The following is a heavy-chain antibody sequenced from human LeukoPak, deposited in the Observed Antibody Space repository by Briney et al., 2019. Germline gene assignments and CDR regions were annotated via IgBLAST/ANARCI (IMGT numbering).Heavy chain of an antibody. CDR2: INHSGST. CDR1: GGSFSGYY. Sequence: PSETLSLTCAVYGGSFSGYYWSWIRQPPGKGLEWIGEINHSGSTNYSPSLKSRVTISVDTSKNQFSLKLSSVTAADTAVYYCAREDVVVVPAAMFGPYYYYYYGMDVWGKGTTVTVSS. V-gene: IGHV4-34*01. D-gene: IGHD2-2*01. CDR3: AREDVVVVPAAMFGPYYYYYYGMDV. J-gene: IGHJ6*04.